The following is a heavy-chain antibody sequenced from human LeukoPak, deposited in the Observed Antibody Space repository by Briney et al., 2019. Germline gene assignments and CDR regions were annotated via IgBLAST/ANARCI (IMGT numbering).Heavy chain of an antibody. Sequence: GGSLRLSCAASGFTFSSYAMSWVRQAPGKGLEWVSVISASGGSTYYADSVKGRFTISRDNSKNTLHLQMNSLRAEDTAVYYCAKDTYAGKAYYFNYWGQGILVTVSS. V-gene: IGHV3-23*01. CDR2: ISASGGST. CDR3: AKDTYAGKAYYFNY. J-gene: IGHJ4*02. D-gene: IGHD4-23*01. CDR1: GFTFSSYA.